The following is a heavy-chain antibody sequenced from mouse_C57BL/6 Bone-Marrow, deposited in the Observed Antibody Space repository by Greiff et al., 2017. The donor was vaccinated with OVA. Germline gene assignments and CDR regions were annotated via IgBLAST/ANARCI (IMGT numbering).Heavy chain of an antibody. CDR2: IDPSDSYT. Sequence: QVQLQQPGAELVKPGASVKLSCKASGYTFTSYWMQWVKQRPGQGLEWIGEIDPSDSYTNYNQKFKGKATLTVDTSSSTAYMQLSSLTSEDSAVYYCARGYSKVWGQGTLVTVSA. D-gene: IGHD2-5*01. CDR3: ARGYSKV. V-gene: IGHV1-50*01. J-gene: IGHJ3*01. CDR1: GYTFTSYW.